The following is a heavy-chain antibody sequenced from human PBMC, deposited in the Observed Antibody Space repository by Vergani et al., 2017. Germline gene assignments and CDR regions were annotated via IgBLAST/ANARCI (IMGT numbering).Heavy chain of an antibody. CDR3: ASVHDPRSIDY. V-gene: IGHV4-31*03. Sequence: QVQLQESGPGLVKPSQTLSLTCTVPGGSISSGGYYWSWIRKPPGKGLVWIGYTYYSGSTYYNPSLKSRVTISVDTSKNQFCLKLSSVTAADTAVYYCASVHDPRSIDYWGQGTLVTVSS. CDR1: GGSISSGGYY. J-gene: IGHJ4*02. D-gene: IGHD1-1*01. CDR2: TYYSGST.